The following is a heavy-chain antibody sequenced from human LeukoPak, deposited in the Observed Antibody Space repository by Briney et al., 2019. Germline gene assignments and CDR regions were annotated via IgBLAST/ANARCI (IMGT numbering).Heavy chain of an antibody. CDR3: ARDSIVGATLAFDI. J-gene: IGHJ3*02. Sequence: ASVTVSCTASGYTFTIYGISWVRQAPGQGLEWMGWISAYNGNTNYAQKLQGRVTMTRDTSVSTAYMELSRLRSDDTAVYYCARDSIVGATLAFDIWGQGTMVTVSS. V-gene: IGHV1-18*01. D-gene: IGHD1-26*01. CDR2: ISAYNGNT. CDR1: GYTFTIYG.